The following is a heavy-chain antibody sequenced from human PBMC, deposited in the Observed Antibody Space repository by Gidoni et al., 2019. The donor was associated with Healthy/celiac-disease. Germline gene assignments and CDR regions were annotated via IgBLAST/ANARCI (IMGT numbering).Heavy chain of an antibody. CDR3: ARDMGGYTIFGVVINLDYYYYGMDV. CDR1: Y. CDR2: INPNSGGT. D-gene: IGHD3-3*01. V-gene: IGHV1-2*02. Sequence: YMHWVRQAPGQGLEWMGWINPNSGGTNYAQKFQGRVTMTRDTSISTAYMELSRLRSDDTAVYYCARDMGGYTIFGVVINLDYYYYGMDVWGQGTTVTVSS. J-gene: IGHJ6*02.